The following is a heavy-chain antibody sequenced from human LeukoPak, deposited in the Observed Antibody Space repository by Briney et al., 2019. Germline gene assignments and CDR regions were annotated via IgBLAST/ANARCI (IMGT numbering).Heavy chain of an antibody. CDR2: MNPNSGNT. V-gene: IGHV1-8*01. D-gene: IGHD2-15*01. J-gene: IGHJ6*02. CDR1: GYTFTTYD. CDR3: ARRLLRTYYYGMDV. Sequence: ASVKVSCKASGYTFTTYDINWVRQATGQGLEWMGWMNPNSGNTGYAQKFQGRVTMTRNTSISTAYMELSSLRSEDTAVYYCARRLLRTYYYGMDVWGQGTTVTVSS.